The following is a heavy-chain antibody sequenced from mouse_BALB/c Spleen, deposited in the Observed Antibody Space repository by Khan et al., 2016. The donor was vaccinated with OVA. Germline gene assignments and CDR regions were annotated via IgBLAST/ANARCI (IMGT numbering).Heavy chain of an antibody. V-gene: IGHV1S137*01. CDR3: ARGGGGDRSVY. CDR2: ISTYYGDA. Sequence: QVRLQQSGAELVRPGVSVKISCKGSGYRFTDFTIHWVKQSHAKSLEWIGVISTYYGDADYNQKFKGKATMTVDKSSSTAYMELARLTSEDSAIXYCARGGGGDRSVYWGQGTLVTVSA. J-gene: IGHJ3*01. CDR1: GYRFTDFT.